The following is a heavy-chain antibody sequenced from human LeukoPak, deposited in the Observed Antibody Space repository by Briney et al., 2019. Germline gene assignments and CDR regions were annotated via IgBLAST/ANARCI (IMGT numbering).Heavy chain of an antibody. Sequence: ASVKVSCKASGYTFTGYYMHWVRQAPGQGLEWMGWINPNSGGTNYAQKFQGRVTMTRDTSIITAYMELSSLRSEDTAVYYCARSLAGSFLYYMDVWGKGTTVTISS. J-gene: IGHJ6*03. CDR3: ARSLAGSFLYYMDV. CDR2: INPNSGGT. D-gene: IGHD6-19*01. CDR1: GYTFTGYY. V-gene: IGHV1-2*02.